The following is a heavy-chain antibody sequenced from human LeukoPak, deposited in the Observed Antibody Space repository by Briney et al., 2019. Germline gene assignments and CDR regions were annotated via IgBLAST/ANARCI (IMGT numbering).Heavy chain of an antibody. Sequence: GSLRLSCAASGFTFSDYYMSWIRQAPGKGLEWIGSIYDSESTYYNPSLKSRVTISVDTSKRQFSLKLSSVTATDTAVYYCARHVSFIGGSSSSYTAFDYWGQGTLVTVSS. CDR3: ARHVSFIGGSSSSYTAFDY. CDR2: IYDSEST. V-gene: IGHV4-38-2*01. CDR1: GFTFSDYY. J-gene: IGHJ4*02. D-gene: IGHD2-2*02.